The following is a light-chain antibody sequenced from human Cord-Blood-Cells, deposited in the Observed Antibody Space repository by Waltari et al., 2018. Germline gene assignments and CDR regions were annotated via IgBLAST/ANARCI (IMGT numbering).Light chain of an antibody. CDR1: SSDVGGYNY. J-gene: IGLJ1*01. Sequence: QSALTQPASVFGSPGPSITISCTGTSSDVGGYNYVSWYQQHQGKAHKLTIYDVSNRPAWLSNPFAGAKSGNTAALDISELQAEDEADYYCSSYTSSSTLVFGTGTKVTVL. V-gene: IGLV2-14*03. CDR3: SSYTSSSTLV. CDR2: DVS.